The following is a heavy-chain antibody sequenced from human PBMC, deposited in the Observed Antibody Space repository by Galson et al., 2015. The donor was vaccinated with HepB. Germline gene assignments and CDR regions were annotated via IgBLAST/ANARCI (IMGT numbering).Heavy chain of an antibody. J-gene: IGHJ3*02. CDR2: ISYDGSNK. Sequence: SLRLSCAASGFTFSSYAMHWVRQAPGKGLEWVAVISYDGSNKYYADSVKGRFTISRDNSKDTLYLQMNSLRAEDTAVYYCAKCGGYSYGQGEIWGQGTMVTVSS. CDR3: AKCGGYSYGQGEI. D-gene: IGHD5-18*01. CDR1: GFTFSSYA. V-gene: IGHV3-30*04.